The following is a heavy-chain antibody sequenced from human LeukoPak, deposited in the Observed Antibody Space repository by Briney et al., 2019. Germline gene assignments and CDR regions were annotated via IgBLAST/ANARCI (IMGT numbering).Heavy chain of an antibody. D-gene: IGHD3-10*01. CDR2: INPNSGGT. V-gene: IGHV1-2*02. J-gene: IGHJ6*02. Sequence: GASVKVSCKASGYTFTGYYMHWVRQAPGQGLEWMGWINPNSGGTNYAQKVQGRVTMTRDTSISTAYMELSRLRSDDAAGYYCASLYGSGSQLYYYYGMDVWGQGTTVTVSS. CDR1: GYTFTGYY. CDR3: ASLYGSGSQLYYYYGMDV.